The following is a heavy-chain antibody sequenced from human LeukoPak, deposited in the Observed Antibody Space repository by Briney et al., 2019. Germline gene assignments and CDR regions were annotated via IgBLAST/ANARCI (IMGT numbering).Heavy chain of an antibody. D-gene: IGHD2-15*01. V-gene: IGHV3-74*01. CDR2: INNDGSST. CDR1: GFTFSSYW. CDR3: ACYGIAPPY. J-gene: IGHJ4*02. Sequence: PGGFLRLSCAASGFTFSSYWMHWVRQAPGKGLVWVSHINNDGSSTSYADSVKGRFTISRDNAKNTLYLQMNSLRTEDTAVYYCACYGIAPPYWGQGTLVTVSS.